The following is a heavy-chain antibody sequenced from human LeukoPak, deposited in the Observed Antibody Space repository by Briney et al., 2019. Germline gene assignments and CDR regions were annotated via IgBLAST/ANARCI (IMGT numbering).Heavy chain of an antibody. J-gene: IGHJ4*02. D-gene: IGHD1-1*01. V-gene: IGHV3-23*01. CDR1: GFTFSSYG. CDR2: ISGSSGGT. CDR3: AKEGRGNAVDY. Sequence: GGSLRLSCAASGFTFSSYGMSWVRQAPGKGLEWVSSISGSSGGTYYADSVKGRFTISRDNSKDTLYLQMNRLRAEDTAVYYCAKEGRGNAVDYWGQGTLVTVSS.